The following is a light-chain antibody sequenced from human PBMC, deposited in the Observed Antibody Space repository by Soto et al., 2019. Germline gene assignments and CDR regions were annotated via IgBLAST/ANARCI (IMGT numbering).Light chain of an antibody. CDR3: QQYNSWPET. CDR2: AAS. V-gene: IGKV3-15*01. CDR1: QRISSS. J-gene: IGKJ1*01. Sequence: EIVRAQSPSTLSVSPLYRATLSCMASQRISSSLACYQQKPGQAPRLLIYAASTRATGIPARFSGSGSGTEFTLTISSLQSEDFAVYYCQQYNSWPETFGQGTKVDIK.